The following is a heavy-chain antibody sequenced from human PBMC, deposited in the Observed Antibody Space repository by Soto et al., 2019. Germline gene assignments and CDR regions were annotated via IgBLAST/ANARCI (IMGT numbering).Heavy chain of an antibody. CDR1: GGSISRSSYF. CDR2: IYYSGST. CDR3: ARRYGYSFDY. D-gene: IGHD1-1*01. J-gene: IGHJ4*02. V-gene: IGHV4-39*01. Sequence: SETLSLTCTVSGGSISRSSYFWGWIRQPPGKGLEWIGNIYYSGSTYYNPSLKSRVTISVDTSKNQFSLKLSSVTAADTAVYYCARRYGYSFDYWGQGTLVTVSS.